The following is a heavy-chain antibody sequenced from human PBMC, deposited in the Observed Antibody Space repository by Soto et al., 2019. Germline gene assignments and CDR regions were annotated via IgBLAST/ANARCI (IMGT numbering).Heavy chain of an antibody. CDR1: GGTFSSYA. V-gene: IGHV1-69*01. J-gene: IGHJ6*02. CDR2: IIPIFGTA. Sequence: QVQLVQSGAEVKKPGSSVKVSCKASGGTFSSYAISWVRQAPGQGLEWMGGIIPIFGTANYAQKFQGRVTITADESTSTAYMELSSLRSEDTAVYYCARVPRYTFLVARPPDPYYYGMDVWGQGTTVTVSS. D-gene: IGHD6-6*01. CDR3: ARVPRYTFLVARPPDPYYYGMDV.